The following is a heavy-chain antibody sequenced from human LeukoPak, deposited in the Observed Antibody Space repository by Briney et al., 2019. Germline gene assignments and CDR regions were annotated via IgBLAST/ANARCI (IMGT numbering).Heavy chain of an antibody. Sequence: SETLSLTCAVYGGSFSGYYWSWIRQPPGKGLEWIGEINHSGSTSYNPSLKSRVTISVDTSKNQFSLKLSSVTAADTAVYYCARGYYDILTGHKGIDYWGQGTLVTVSS. CDR1: GGSFSGYY. D-gene: IGHD3-9*01. J-gene: IGHJ4*02. V-gene: IGHV4-34*01. CDR3: ARGYYDILTGHKGIDY. CDR2: INHSGST.